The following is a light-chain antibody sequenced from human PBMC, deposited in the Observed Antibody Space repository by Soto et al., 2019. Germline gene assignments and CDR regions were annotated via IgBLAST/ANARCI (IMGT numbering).Light chain of an antibody. J-gene: IGKJ1*01. CDR2: AAS. CDR3: QQDSSLPWT. Sequence: IPITKSQATLSVSPCERSTLXGRASQSIDSYLAWYQQKPGQAPRLLIYAASNMASGIPSRFSGSGSGTEFTFTISSLQSEDFAAYYCQQDSSLPWTFGQGTKVDI. V-gene: IGKV3-15*01. CDR1: QSIDSY.